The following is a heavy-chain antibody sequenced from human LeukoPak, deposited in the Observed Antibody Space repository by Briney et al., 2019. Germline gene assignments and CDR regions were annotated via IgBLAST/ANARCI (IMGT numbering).Heavy chain of an antibody. CDR2: ISAYNGNT. V-gene: IGHV1-18*01. D-gene: IGHD3-22*01. CDR3: ARGQDYYDSSGYPRAFDI. J-gene: IGHJ3*02. CDR1: GYTFTSYG. Sequence: GASVKVSCKASGYTFTSYGISWVRQAPGQGLEWMGRISAYNGNTNYAQKLQGRVTMTTDTSTSTAYMELRSLRSDDTAVYYCARGQDYYDSSGYPRAFDIWGQGTMVTVSS.